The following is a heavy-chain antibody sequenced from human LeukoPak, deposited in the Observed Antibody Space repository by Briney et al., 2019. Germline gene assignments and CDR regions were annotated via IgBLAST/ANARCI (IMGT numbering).Heavy chain of an antibody. J-gene: IGHJ4*02. D-gene: IGHD4-23*01. V-gene: IGHV3-53*01. CDR3: AREDSLGGTVVRFPFD. Sequence: PGGSLRLSCAASGFTVSSNYMSWVRQAPGKGLEGVSVIYSGGSTYYADSVKGRFTISRDNSKNTLYLQMNSLRAEDTAVYYCAREDSLGGTVVRFPFDWGQGTLVTVSS. CDR1: GFTVSSNY. CDR2: IYSGGST.